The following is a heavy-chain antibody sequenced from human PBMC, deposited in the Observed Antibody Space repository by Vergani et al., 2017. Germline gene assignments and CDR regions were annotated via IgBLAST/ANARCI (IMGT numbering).Heavy chain of an antibody. CDR1: GFTFNRYG. V-gene: IGHV3-30*02. CDR3: ARDLTYCHEGSCAL. CDR2: VLFDGSNE. Sequence: QVQLVQSGGGVVQPGGSLRLYCVASGFTFNRYGMQWVRQAPGKGLEWVAYVLFDGSNEYYADSVKGRFIVSRDNSNDALYLQMNSLRTDDTAVYYCARDLTYCHEGSCALWGQGSVVTVSS. D-gene: IGHD2-15*01. J-gene: IGHJ4*02.